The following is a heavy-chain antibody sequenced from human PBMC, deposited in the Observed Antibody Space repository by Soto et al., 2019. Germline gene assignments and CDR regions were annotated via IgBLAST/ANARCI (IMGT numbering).Heavy chain of an antibody. V-gene: IGHV3-11*03. CDR3: AALWPHSEVDY. D-gene: IGHD5-18*01. CDR1: GFTFSDYY. J-gene: IGHJ4*02. Sequence: SLRLSCAASGFTFSDYYMSWIRQAPGKGLEWVSYISSSSSYTNYADSVKGRFTISRDNAKNSLYLQMNSLRAEDTAVYYCAALWPHSEVDYWGQGTLVTVSS. CDR2: ISSSSSYT.